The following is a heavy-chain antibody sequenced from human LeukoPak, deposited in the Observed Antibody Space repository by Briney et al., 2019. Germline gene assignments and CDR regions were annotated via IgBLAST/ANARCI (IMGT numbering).Heavy chain of an antibody. V-gene: IGHV3-23*01. J-gene: IGHJ4*02. CDR3: AGFKFSGDYRVY. CDR2: ISGSGGST. D-gene: IGHD4-17*01. Sequence: PGGSLRLSCAASGFTFSSYAMSWVRQAPGKGLEWVSAISGSGGSTYYADSAKGRFTISRDNSKNTLYLQMNSLRAEDTAVYYCAGFKFSGDYRVYWGQGTLVTVSS. CDR1: GFTFSSYA.